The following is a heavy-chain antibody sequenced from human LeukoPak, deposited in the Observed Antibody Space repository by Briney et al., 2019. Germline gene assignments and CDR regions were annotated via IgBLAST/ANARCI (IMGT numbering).Heavy chain of an antibody. CDR2: INYSGST. D-gene: IGHD3-3*01. CDR3: ARDFRGGYDFWSGYYTPYYFDY. V-gene: IGHV4-34*01. CDR1: GGSFSGYY. J-gene: IGHJ4*02. Sequence: SETLSLTCAVYGGSFSGYYWSWLRQPPGKGLEWIGEINYSGSTNYNPSLKSRVTISVDTSKNQFSLKLSSVTAADTAVYYCARDFRGGYDFWSGYYTPYYFDYWGQGTLVTVSS.